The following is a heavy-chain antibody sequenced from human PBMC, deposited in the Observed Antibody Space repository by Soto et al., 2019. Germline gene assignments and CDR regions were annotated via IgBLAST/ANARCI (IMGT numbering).Heavy chain of an antibody. J-gene: IGHJ6*03. CDR3: ARFFDYTVSFYDYEGNLYYYYYMDV. V-gene: IGHV4-59*08. CDR1: GGSISSYY. Sequence: SETLSLTCTVSGGSISSYYWSWIRQPPGKGLEWIGYIYYSGSTNYNPSLKSRVTISVDTSKNQFSLKLSSLTAADTAVFYCARFFDYTVSFYDYEGNLYYYYYMDVWGKGTTVTVSS. D-gene: IGHD5-12*01. CDR2: IYYSGST.